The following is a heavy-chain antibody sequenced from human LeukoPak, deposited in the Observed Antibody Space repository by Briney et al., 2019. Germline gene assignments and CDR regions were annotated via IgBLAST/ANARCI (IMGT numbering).Heavy chain of an antibody. CDR1: GGSFSGYY. Sequence: SETLSLTCVVFGGSFSGYYWSWIRQPPGKGLEWIGEINHSGSTNYNPSLKSRVTISVDTSKNQFSLKLSSVTAADTAVYYCARRPESWFDPWGQGTLVTVSS. CDR3: ARRPESWFDP. J-gene: IGHJ5*02. V-gene: IGHV4-34*01. CDR2: INHSGST. D-gene: IGHD5-24*01.